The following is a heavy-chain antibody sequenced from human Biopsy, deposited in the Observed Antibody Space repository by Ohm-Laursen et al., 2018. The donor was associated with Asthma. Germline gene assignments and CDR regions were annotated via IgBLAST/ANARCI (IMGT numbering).Heavy chain of an antibody. Sequence: ASVKVSCKAPGGTFSNFAISWVRQAPGQGLEWLGGIMTVFGTPNYAQKFQSRVTITADESTSTAYMEVTSLRSEDTAIYYCARCQVGYSSGWSLLLKKIYYSGMDVWGQGTAVTVSS. V-gene: IGHV1-69*13. CDR2: IMTVFGTP. J-gene: IGHJ6*02. CDR3: ARCQVGYSSGWSLLLKKIYYSGMDV. CDR1: GGTFSNFA. D-gene: IGHD6-19*01.